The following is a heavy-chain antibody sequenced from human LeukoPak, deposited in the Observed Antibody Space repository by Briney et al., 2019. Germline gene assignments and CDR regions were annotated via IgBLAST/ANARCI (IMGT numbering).Heavy chain of an antibody. D-gene: IGHD6-13*01. Sequence: GGSLRLSCAASGFTFSSYEMNWVRQAPGKGLEWVSYISSSGSTIYYADSVKGRFNISRDNAKNSLYLQMNSLRAEDTAVYYCARKGYSSSFGLRAYDYWGQGTLVTVSS. J-gene: IGHJ4*02. CDR1: GFTFSSYE. V-gene: IGHV3-48*03. CDR3: ARKGYSSSFGLRAYDY. CDR2: ISSSGSTI.